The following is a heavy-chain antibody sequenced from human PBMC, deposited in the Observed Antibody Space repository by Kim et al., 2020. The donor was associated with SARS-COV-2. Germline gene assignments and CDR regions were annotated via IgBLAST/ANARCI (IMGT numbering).Heavy chain of an antibody. V-gene: IGHV3-48*02. CDR2: ISSSSSAI. D-gene: IGHD3-22*01. J-gene: IGHJ4*02. CDR3: ARDPLSYYDSSGAWYYFDY. Sequence: GGSLRLSCAASGFTFSSYSMNWVRQAPGKGLEWVSYISSSSSAIYYADSVKGRFTISRDNAKNSLYLQMNSLRDEDTAVYYCARDPLSYYDSSGAWYYFDYWGQGTLVTVSS. CDR1: GFTFSSYS.